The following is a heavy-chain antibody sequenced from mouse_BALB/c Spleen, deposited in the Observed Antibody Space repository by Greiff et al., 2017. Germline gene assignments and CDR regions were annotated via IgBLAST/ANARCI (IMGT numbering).Heavy chain of an antibody. CDR3: AIYYGNYWFAY. D-gene: IGHD2-1*01. V-gene: IGHV2-2*02. CDR2: IWSGGST. Sequence: VKLQESGPGLVQPSQSLSITCTVSGFSLTSYGVHWVRQSPGKGLEWLGVIWSGGSTDYNAAFISRLSISKDNSKSQVFFKMNSLQANDTAIYYCAIYYGNYWFAYWGQGTLVTVSA. J-gene: IGHJ3*01. CDR1: GFSLTSYG.